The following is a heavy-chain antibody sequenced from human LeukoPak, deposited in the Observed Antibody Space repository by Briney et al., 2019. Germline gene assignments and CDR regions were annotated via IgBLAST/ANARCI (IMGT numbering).Heavy chain of an antibody. CDR3: ASGEQSLDY. CDR1: GFTFSSYG. V-gene: IGHV3-30*03. J-gene: IGHJ4*02. Sequence: GGSLRLSCAASGFTFSSYGMHWVRQAPGKGLEWVAVISYDGSNKYYADSVKGRFTISRDNSKNTLFLQMNSLRAEDTAVYYCASGEQSLDYWGQGTLVTVSS. D-gene: IGHD3-10*01. CDR2: ISYDGSNK.